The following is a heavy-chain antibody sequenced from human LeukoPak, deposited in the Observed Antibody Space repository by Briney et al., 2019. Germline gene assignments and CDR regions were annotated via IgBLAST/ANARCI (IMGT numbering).Heavy chain of an antibody. D-gene: IGHD3-3*01. J-gene: IGHJ4*02. CDR1: GFTFSSYA. Sequence: GGSLRLSCAASGFTFSSYAMSWVRQAPGKGLQWVSAISGSGGDTYYADSVKGRFTISRDNAKNSLYLQMNSLRAEDTAVYYCARIYDFWSGYDHWGQGTLVTVSS. CDR2: ISGSGGDT. CDR3: ARIYDFWSGYDH. V-gene: IGHV3-23*01.